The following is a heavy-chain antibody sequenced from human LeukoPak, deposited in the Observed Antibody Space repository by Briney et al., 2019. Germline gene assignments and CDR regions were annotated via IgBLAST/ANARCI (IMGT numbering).Heavy chain of an antibody. CDR3: ARFGRVGNTAMVRRPSYYYYGMDV. V-gene: IGHV1-18*01. Sequence: ASVKVSCKASGYTFTSYGISWVRQAPGQGLEWMGWISAYNGNTNYAQKLQGRVTMTTDTSTSTAYMELRSLRSDDTGVYYCARFGRVGNTAMVRRPSYYYYGMDVWGQGTTVTVSS. CDR1: GYTFTSYG. J-gene: IGHJ6*02. CDR2: ISAYNGNT. D-gene: IGHD5-18*01.